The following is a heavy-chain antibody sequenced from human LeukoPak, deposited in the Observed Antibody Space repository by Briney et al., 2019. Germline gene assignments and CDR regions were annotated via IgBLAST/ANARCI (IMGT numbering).Heavy chain of an antibody. CDR2: ISGSGGST. CDR3: AKWMDYYDSSGYYYFPSHFDY. D-gene: IGHD3-22*01. V-gene: IGHV3-23*01. Sequence: GGSLRLSCAASGFTFSSYAMSWVRQAPGKGLEWVSAISGSGGSTYYADSVKGRFTISRDNSKNTLYLQMNSLRAEDTAVYYCAKWMDYYDSSGYYYFPSHFDYWGQGTLVTVSS. J-gene: IGHJ4*02. CDR1: GFTFSSYA.